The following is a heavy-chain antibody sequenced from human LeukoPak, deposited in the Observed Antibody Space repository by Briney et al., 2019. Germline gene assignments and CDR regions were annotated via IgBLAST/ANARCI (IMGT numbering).Heavy chain of an antibody. J-gene: IGHJ4*02. Sequence: SETLSLTCTVSGGSISSSSYYWSWIRQHPGKGLEWIGHIYYSGSTYYNPSLKSRVTISVDTSKNQFSLKLSSVTAADTAVYYCARGRYDSSGYYRLIHFDYWGQGTLVTVSS. CDR1: GGSISSSSYY. V-gene: IGHV4-31*03. CDR3: ARGRYDSSGYYRLIHFDY. D-gene: IGHD3-22*01. CDR2: IYYSGST.